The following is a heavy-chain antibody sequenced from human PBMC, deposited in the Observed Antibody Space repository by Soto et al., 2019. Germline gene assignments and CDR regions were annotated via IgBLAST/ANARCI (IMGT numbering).Heavy chain of an antibody. CDR3: AKDDCGGDCYSAFDI. J-gene: IGHJ3*02. CDR2: ISWNSGSI. V-gene: IGHV3-9*01. Sequence: EVQLVESGGGLVQPGRSLRLSCAAPGFTFDDYAMHWVRQAPGKGLVWVAGISWNSGSIGYADSVKGRFTISRDNAKNYLYLQMNSLRAEDTALYYCAKDDCGGDCYSAFDIWGQGTMVTVSS. CDR1: GFTFDDYA. D-gene: IGHD2-21*02.